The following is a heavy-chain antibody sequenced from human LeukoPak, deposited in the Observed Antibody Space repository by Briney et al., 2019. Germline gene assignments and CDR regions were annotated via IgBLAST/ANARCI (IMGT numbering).Heavy chain of an antibody. CDR3: ARETYTIAAAGFAY. CDR1: GGSISSYY. D-gene: IGHD6-13*01. V-gene: IGHV4-59*01. Sequence: SETLSLTCTVSGGSISSYYWSWIRQPPGKGLEWIGYIYYSGSTNYNPSLKSRVTISVDTSKNQFSLKLSSVTAAGTAVYYCARETYTIAAAGFAYWGQGTLVTVSS. J-gene: IGHJ4*02. CDR2: IYYSGST.